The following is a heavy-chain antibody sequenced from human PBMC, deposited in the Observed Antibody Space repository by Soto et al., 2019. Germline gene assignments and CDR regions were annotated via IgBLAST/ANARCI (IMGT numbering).Heavy chain of an antibody. V-gene: IGHV4-39*01. CDR2: IYYSGST. Sequence: SETLSLTCTVSGGSFSSGSYYWGWIRQPPGRGLEWIGNIYYSGSTKYNPSLKSRVTISLDTSKNQFSLELSSVTAADTAVYYCARSGDSSGWYYYYMDVWGKGTTVTVSS. CDR1: GGSFSSGSYY. CDR3: ARSGDSSGWYYYYMDV. D-gene: IGHD6-19*01. J-gene: IGHJ6*03.